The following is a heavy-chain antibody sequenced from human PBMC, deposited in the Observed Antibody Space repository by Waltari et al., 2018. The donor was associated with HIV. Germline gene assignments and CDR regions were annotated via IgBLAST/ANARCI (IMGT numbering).Heavy chain of an antibody. D-gene: IGHD3-16*01. CDR3: AIWGRMGSLDH. CDR2: MSTSETTL. CDR1: GIRFCAYF. Sequence: QIHLVESGGGLVKPGGSLRLSCSASGIRFCAYFMSWIRRAPGQGLEWIAHMSTSETTLNYGHSVRGRFIISRDNAKHSLFLQMKNLRAEDTALYYCAIWGRMGSLDHWGRGTLVTVSS. V-gene: IGHV3-11*01. J-gene: IGHJ5*02.